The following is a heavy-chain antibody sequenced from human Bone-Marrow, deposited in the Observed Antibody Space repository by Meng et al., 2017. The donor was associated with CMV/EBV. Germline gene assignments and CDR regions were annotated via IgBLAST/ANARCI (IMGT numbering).Heavy chain of an antibody. V-gene: IGHV4-59*01. Sequence: GSLRLSCTVSGGSISSYYWSWIRQPPGKGLEWIGYIYYSGSTNYNPSLKSRVTISVDTSKNQFSLKLSSVTAADTAVYYCARDRGEQLLQGSWFDPWGQGPLVTVSS. CDR1: GGSISSYY. D-gene: IGHD2-2*01. CDR3: ARDRGEQLLQGSWFDP. CDR2: IYYSGST. J-gene: IGHJ5*02.